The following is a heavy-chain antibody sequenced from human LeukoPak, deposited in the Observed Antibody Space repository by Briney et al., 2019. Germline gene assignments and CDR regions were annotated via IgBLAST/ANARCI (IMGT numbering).Heavy chain of an antibody. CDR2: ISGSGGST. J-gene: IGHJ4*02. V-gene: IGHV3-23*01. CDR3: ANWAYSNGPFDW. CDR1: GFTFSNYA. D-gene: IGHD5-18*01. Sequence: PGGSLRLSCAASGFTFSNYAMSWVRQAPGKGLEWVSSISGSGGSTYYADSVKGRFIISRDNSKNTLYMQMSSLRAEDTAVYYCANWAYSNGPFDWWGQGNLVTVSS.